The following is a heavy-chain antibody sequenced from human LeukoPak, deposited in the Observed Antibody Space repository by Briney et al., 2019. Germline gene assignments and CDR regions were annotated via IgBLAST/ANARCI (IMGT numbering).Heavy chain of an antibody. CDR2: IKQDGSEK. CDR1: GLTFDDYW. D-gene: IGHD2-2*01. Sequence: GGSLRLSCGASGLTFDDYWMSWVRQAPGQGLEWVANIKQDGSEKYYVDSVKGRFTISRDNAKNSLYLQMNSLRAEDTAVYYCAKDRGRRIVVVPATKWGTFDYWGQGTLVTVSS. CDR3: AKDRGRRIVVVPATKWGTFDY. J-gene: IGHJ4*02. V-gene: IGHV3-7*01.